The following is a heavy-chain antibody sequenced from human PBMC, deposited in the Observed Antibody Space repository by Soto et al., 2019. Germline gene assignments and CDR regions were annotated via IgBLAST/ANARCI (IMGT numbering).Heavy chain of an antibody. CDR3: ARGRAYYDSSGYPPKKYYFDY. CDR2: INHSGST. V-gene: IGHV4-34*01. D-gene: IGHD3-22*01. Sequence: SETLSLTCAVYGGSFSGYYWSWIRQPPGKGLEWIGEINHSGSTNYNPSLESRVTISVDTSKNQFSLKLSSVTAADTAVYYCARGRAYYDSSGYPPKKYYFDYWGQGTLVTVS. J-gene: IGHJ4*02. CDR1: GGSFSGYY.